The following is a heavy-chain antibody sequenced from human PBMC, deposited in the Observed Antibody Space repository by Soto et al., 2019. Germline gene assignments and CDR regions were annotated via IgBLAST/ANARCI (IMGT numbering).Heavy chain of an antibody. V-gene: IGHV4-30-4*01. D-gene: IGHD6-6*01. J-gene: IGHJ4*02. Sequence: PSETLSLTCAVSGGSISSSNWWSWVRQPPGKGLEWIGYIYYSGSTYYNPSLKSRVTISVDTSKNQFSLKLSSVTAADTAVYYCARGLGSSSRPANFDYWGQGTLVTVSS. CDR3: ARGLGSSSRPANFDY. CDR1: GGSISSSNW. CDR2: IYYSGST.